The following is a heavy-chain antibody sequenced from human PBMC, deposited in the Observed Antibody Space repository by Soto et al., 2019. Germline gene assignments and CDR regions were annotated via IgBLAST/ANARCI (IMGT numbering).Heavy chain of an antibody. CDR1: GYSFIDYW. CDR3: ARPIQYYYDRSGQSAWFDP. J-gene: IGHJ5*02. CDR2: INAGNGNT. V-gene: IGHV1-3*01. Sequence: GESLKISCKGSGYSFIDYWIGWVRQAPGQRLEWMGWINAGNGNTKYSQKFQGRVTITADESTSTAYMELSSLKSEDTAVYYCARPIQYYYDRSGQSAWFDPWGQGTLVTVSS. D-gene: IGHD3-22*01.